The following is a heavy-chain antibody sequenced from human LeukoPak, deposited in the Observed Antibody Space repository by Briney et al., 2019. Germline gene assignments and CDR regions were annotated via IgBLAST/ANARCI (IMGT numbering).Heavy chain of an antibody. D-gene: IGHD3-9*01. CDR3: ARDHGIRYFDWLFPGGGVDAFDI. J-gene: IGHJ3*02. Sequence: SETLSLTCSVSGASITNSDWWTWVRQPPGEGLEWIGEIYHGGTTKYNPSLKSRVTISVDKSKNEFSLKLSSVTAADTAVYYCARDHGIRYFDWLFPGGGVDAFDIWGQGTMVTVSS. V-gene: IGHV4-4*02. CDR2: IYHGGTT. CDR1: GASITNSDW.